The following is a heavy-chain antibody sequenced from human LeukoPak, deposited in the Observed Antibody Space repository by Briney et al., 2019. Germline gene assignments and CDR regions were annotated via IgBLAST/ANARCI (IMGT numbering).Heavy chain of an antibody. Sequence: QPGRSLRLSCAASGFTFSSYAMHWVRQAPGKGLEWVAVISYDGSNKYYADSVKGRFTISRDNSKNTLYLQMNSLRAEDTAVHYCARDSTAGVVGHYFDYWGQGTLVTVSS. CDR2: ISYDGSNK. CDR1: GFTFSSYA. CDR3: ARDSTAGVVGHYFDY. D-gene: IGHD1-26*01. V-gene: IGHV3-30*04. J-gene: IGHJ4*02.